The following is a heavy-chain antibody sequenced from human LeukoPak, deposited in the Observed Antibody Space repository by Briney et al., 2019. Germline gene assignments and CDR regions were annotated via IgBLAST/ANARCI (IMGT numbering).Heavy chain of an antibody. J-gene: IGHJ3*02. Sequence: GASVKVSCKASGYTLTNSAMNWVRQAPGQGLEWMGWINPNSGGTNYAQKFQGRVTMTRDTSISTAYMELSRLRSDDTAVYYCARLRGFLEQHDAFDIWGQGTMVTVSS. D-gene: IGHD3-3*01. CDR1: GYTLTNSA. V-gene: IGHV1-2*02. CDR3: ARLRGFLEQHDAFDI. CDR2: INPNSGGT.